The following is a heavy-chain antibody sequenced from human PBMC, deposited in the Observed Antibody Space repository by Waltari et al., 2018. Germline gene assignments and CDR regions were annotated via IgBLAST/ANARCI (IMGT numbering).Heavy chain of an antibody. J-gene: IGHJ5*02. D-gene: IGHD6-19*01. Sequence: EVQLVESGGGLLQPGGSLRLSCDASGFTFSGRWMSWVRQAPGKGPEWVANINQDGSEKFYVDSVNGRFTISRDNAKSSLFLQMSGLRADDTAVYYCARGAGWLADHWGQGTVVTVSS. CDR1: GFTFSGRW. CDR3: ARGAGWLADH. CDR2: INQDGSEK. V-gene: IGHV3-7*01.